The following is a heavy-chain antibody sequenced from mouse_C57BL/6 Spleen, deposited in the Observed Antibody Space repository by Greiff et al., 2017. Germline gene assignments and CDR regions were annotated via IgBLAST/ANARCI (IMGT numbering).Heavy chain of an antibody. CDR2: IDPATGNT. V-gene: IGHV14-3*01. Sequence: VQLQQSVAELVRPGASVKLSCTASGFNIKNTYMHWVKQRPEQGLEWIGRIDPATGNTKYAPKFQGKATITADTSSNTAYLQLSSRPSEDTAIYYCARPTLTAFYYFDYWGQGTTLTVSS. J-gene: IGHJ2*01. CDR1: GFNIKNTY. CDR3: ARPTLTAFYYFDY.